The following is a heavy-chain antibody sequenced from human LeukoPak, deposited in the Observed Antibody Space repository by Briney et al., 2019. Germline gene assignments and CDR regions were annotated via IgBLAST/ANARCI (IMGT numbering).Heavy chain of an antibody. CDR2: ISGSGGST. J-gene: IGHJ6*02. CDR1: GFTFSSYA. V-gene: IGHV3-23*01. Sequence: GRSLRLSCAASGFTFSSYAMTWVRQAPGKGLEWVSAISGSGGSTYYADSVKGRFTISRDNSKNTLYLQMNSLRAEDTAVYYCAKDRAYYYGMDVWGQGTTVTVSS. CDR3: AKDRAYYYGMDV.